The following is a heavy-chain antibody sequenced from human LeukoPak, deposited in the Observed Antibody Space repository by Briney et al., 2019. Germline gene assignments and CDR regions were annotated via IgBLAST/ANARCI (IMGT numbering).Heavy chain of an antibody. J-gene: IGHJ1*01. D-gene: IGHD6-6*01. CDR1: GFTVSSNY. CDR3: ARDHSPEYNSSAGYFQL. Sequence: PGGSLRLSCEASGFTVSSNYMSWVRLAPGKGLEWVSVIYSGGSTYYADSVKGRFSFYRDNSKNTLYLQMNSLRAEDTAVYYCARDHSPEYNSSAGYFQLWGQGTLVTVSS. CDR2: IYSGGST. V-gene: IGHV3-66*01.